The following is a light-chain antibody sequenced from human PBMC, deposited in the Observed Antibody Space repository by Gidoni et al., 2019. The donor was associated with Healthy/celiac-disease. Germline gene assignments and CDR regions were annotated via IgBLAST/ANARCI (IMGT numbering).Light chain of an antibody. V-gene: IGLV2-8*01. J-gene: IGLJ2*01. CDR2: EVS. CDR1: SSDVCGYHY. Sequence: QSALTQPPSASGSPGQAVTISCTGTSSDVCGYHYVSGYQQHPGKAPKRMIYEVSKRPSGVPDRFSGSKSGNMASLTVSGLQAEDEADYYCSSYAGSNNVVFGGGTKLTVL. CDR3: SSYAGSNNVV.